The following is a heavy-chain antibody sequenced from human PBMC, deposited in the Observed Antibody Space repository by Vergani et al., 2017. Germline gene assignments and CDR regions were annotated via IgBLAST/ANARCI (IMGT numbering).Heavy chain of an antibody. CDR2: ISGSGGST. V-gene: IGHV3-23*04. J-gene: IGHJ1*01. CDR1: GFTFSSYG. CDR3: AKYSSGWHEYFQH. D-gene: IGHD6-19*01. Sequence: VQLVESGGGVVQPGRSLRLSCAASGFTFSSYGMHWVRQAPGKGLEWVSAISGSGGSTYYADSVKGRFTISRDNSKNTLYLQMNSLRAEDTAVYYCAKYSSGWHEYFQHWGQGTLVTVSS.